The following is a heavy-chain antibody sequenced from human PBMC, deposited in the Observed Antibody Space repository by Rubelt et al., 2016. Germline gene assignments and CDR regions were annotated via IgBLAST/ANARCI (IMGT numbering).Heavy chain of an antibody. Sequence: QVQLQESGPGLVKPSGTLSLTCAVSGGSISSSNWWSWVRQPPGKGLEWIGEIYHSGSTNYNTSLKSRVHISVDKSKNQFALKLSSVTAADTAVYYCARHRGHIGYYFDYWGQGTLVTVSS. J-gene: IGHJ4*02. V-gene: IGHV4-4*02. CDR2: IYHSGST. CDR1: GGSISSSNW. D-gene: IGHD3-16*02. CDR3: ARHRGHIGYYFDY.